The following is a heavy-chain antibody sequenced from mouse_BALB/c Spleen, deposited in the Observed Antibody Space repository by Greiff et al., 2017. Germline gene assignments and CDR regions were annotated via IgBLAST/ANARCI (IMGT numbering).Heavy chain of an antibody. Sequence: VQRVESGAELARPGASVKLSCKASGYTFTSYWMQWVKQRPGQGLEWIGAIYPGDGDTRYTQKFKGKATLTADKSSSTAYMQLSSLASEDSAVYYCARGTTATYWYFDVWGAGTTVTVSS. CDR2: IYPGDGDT. CDR1: GYTFTSYW. V-gene: IGHV1-87*01. J-gene: IGHJ1*01. D-gene: IGHD1-2*01. CDR3: ARGTTATYWYFDV.